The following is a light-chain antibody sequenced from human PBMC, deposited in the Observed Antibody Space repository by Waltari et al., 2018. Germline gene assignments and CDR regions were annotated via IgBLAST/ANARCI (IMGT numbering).Light chain of an antibody. Sequence: QAVVTQPSSLSASPGASASLTCTLPSGTNVGSSTIYWYQQKPGSPPHFLLRYNSDSDNQQGSGVPSRFSGSKDASAKAGILLISGLQSEDEADYYCLIWHSSSGYVFGTGTKVSVL. CDR1: SGTNVGSST. CDR3: LIWHSSSGYV. J-gene: IGLJ1*01. CDR2: YNSDSDN. V-gene: IGLV5-45*02.